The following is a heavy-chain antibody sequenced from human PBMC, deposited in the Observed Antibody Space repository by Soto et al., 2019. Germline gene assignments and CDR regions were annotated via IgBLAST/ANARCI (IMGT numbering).Heavy chain of an antibody. CDR1: GASISSGLYY. CDR2: IHYSGII. V-gene: IGHV4-31*01. Sequence: QVQLQESGPGLVKPSQTLSLTCTVSGASISSGLYYWNWIRHIPGKGLEWIGCIHYSGIIYYSPSLQTQLTISEDTSDNQFSLKLTSVTAAHTPVYYCARGPDHAKAGYWGQGILVTVSS. D-gene: IGHD6-19*01. CDR3: ARGPDHAKAGY. J-gene: IGHJ4*02.